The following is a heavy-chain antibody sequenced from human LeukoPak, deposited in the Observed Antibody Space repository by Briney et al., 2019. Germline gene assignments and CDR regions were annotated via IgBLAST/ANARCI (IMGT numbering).Heavy chain of an antibody. V-gene: IGHV3-21*01. Sequence: PGGSLRLSCAASGFTFSSYTMNWVRQAPGKGLEWVSSISSSTSYILYADSVKGRFTISRDNAKNSLYLQMNSLRAEDTAVYYCARATYYDSSGVDYWGQGTLVTVSS. CDR1: GFTFSSYT. CDR3: ARATYYDSSGVDY. D-gene: IGHD3-22*01. J-gene: IGHJ4*02. CDR2: ISSSTSYI.